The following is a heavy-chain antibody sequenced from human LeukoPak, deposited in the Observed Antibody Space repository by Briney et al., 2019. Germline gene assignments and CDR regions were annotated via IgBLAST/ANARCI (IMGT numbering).Heavy chain of an antibody. CDR2: ISYDGSNK. CDR3: ARGLRTGTVVYYMDV. V-gene: IGHV3-30*01. D-gene: IGHD1-1*01. J-gene: IGHJ6*03. CDR1: GFTFSSYA. Sequence: GGSLRLSCAASGFTFSSYAMHWVRQAPGKGLEGVAVISYDGSNKYYADSVKGRFTISRDNSKNTLYLQMNSLRAEDTAVYYCARGLRTGTVVYYMDVWGKGTTVTVSS.